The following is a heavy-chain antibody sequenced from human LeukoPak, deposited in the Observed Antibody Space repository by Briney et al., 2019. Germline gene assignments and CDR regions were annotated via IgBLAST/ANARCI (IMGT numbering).Heavy chain of an antibody. D-gene: IGHD5-12*01. CDR1: GYTFTGYY. CDR2: INPNSGGT. CDR3: ARMVSGCEYYFDY. Sequence: ASVKVSCKASGYTFTGYYMHWVRQAPGQGLEWMGWINPNSGGTNYAQKFQGRVTMTRDTSISTAYMELSRLRSDDTAVYYCARMVSGCEYYFDYWGQGTLVTVSS. J-gene: IGHJ4*02. V-gene: IGHV1-2*02.